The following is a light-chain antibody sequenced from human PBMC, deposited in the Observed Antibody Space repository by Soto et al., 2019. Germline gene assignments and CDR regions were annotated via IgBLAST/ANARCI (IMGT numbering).Light chain of an antibody. CDR1: SRDVGSYNL. V-gene: IGLV2-23*01. J-gene: IGLJ1*01. CDR3: CSYAGTSTL. Sequence: QSLLSHQDSVSWSPGHSITISCTGTSRDVGSYNLVSWYQQHPGKAPKLMIYEGSKRPSGVSNRFSGSRSGNTASLTIFGLQAEEETDYYCCSYAGTSTLFGTGTKVTV. CDR2: EGS.